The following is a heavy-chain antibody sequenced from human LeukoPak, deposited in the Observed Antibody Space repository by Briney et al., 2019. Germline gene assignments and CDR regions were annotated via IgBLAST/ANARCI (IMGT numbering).Heavy chain of an antibody. CDR3: AKNRYSDPLDY. CDR2: ISGSGGST. D-gene: IGHD4-17*01. J-gene: IGHJ4*02. CDR1: GFTFSSYA. Sequence: GGSLRLSCAASGFTFSSYAMSWVRRAPGKGLEWVSAISGSGGSTYYADSVKGRFTISRDNAKNTLYLEMNSLRAEDTAVYYCAKNRYSDPLDYWGQGTLVTVSS. V-gene: IGHV3-23*01.